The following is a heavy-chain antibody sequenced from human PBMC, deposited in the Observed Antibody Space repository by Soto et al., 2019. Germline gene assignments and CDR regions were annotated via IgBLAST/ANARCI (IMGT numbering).Heavy chain of an antibody. J-gene: IGHJ6*02. Sequence: QVQLVESGGGVVQPGRALRLSCAASGFSFNTSGMHWVRQAPGKGLEWVAVIAFDGSQEFYGDSVRGRFTISRDNSKNTLFLQMNSLTPEDTAVYYCATKVRVTNYLYYGMDVWGQGTPVTVSS. D-gene: IGHD2-21*02. CDR1: GFSFNTSG. V-gene: IGHV3-30*03. CDR2: IAFDGSQE. CDR3: ATKVRVTNYLYYGMDV.